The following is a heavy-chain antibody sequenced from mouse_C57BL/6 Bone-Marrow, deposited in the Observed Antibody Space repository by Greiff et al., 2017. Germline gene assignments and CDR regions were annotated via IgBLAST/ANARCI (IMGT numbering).Heavy chain of an antibody. Sequence: DVQLVESGGGLVKPGGSLKLSCAASGFTFSDYGMHWVRQAPEKGLEWVAYISSGSSTIYYADTVKGRFTISRDNAKNTLFLQMTSLRSEDTAMYYCARTEEDAMDYWGQGTSVTVSS. CDR1: GFTFSDYG. V-gene: IGHV5-17*01. CDR3: ARTEEDAMDY. J-gene: IGHJ4*01. CDR2: ISSGSSTI.